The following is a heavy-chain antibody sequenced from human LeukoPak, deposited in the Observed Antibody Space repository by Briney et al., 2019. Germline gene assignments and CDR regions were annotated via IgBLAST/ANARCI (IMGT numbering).Heavy chain of an antibody. CDR2: XXAGNGNT. CDR3: ARELDYGDTPNWFDP. Sequence: ASGXTFTXXAMHWXXXXXXXXXXXXGWXXAGNGNTKYSQKFQGRVTITRDTSASTAYMELSSLRSKDTAVYYCARELDYGDTPNWFDPWGQGTLVTVSS. V-gene: IGHV1-3*01. J-gene: IGHJ5*02. CDR1: GXTFTXXA. D-gene: IGHD4-17*01.